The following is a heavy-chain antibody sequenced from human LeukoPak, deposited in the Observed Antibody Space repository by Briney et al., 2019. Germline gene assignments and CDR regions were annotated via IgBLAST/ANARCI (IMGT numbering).Heavy chain of an antibody. J-gene: IGHJ4*02. CDR3: ARPLTPAVDFGDY. V-gene: IGHV3-21*01. CDR1: GFTFSSYS. CDR2: ISSSSSYI. D-gene: IGHD3-16*01. Sequence: GGSLRLSCAASGFTFSSYSMNWVRQAPGKGLEWVSSISSSSSYIYYADSVKGRFTISRDNAKNSLYLQMNSLRAEDTAVYYCARPLTPAVDFGDYWGQGTLVTVSS.